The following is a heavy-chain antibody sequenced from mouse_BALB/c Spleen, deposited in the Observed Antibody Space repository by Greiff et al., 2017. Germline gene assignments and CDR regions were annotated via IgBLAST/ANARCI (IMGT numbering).Heavy chain of an antibody. CDR1: GYTFTSYV. J-gene: IGHJ3*01. Sequence: EVQLQQSGPELVKPGASVKMSCKASGYTFTSYVMHWVKQKPGQGLEWIGYINPYNDGTKYNEKFKGKATLTSDKSSSTAYMELSSLTSEDSAVYYCAREGADLTTVPFAYWGQGTLVTVSA. D-gene: IGHD1-1*01. CDR2: INPYNDGT. CDR3: AREGADLTTVPFAY. V-gene: IGHV1-14*01.